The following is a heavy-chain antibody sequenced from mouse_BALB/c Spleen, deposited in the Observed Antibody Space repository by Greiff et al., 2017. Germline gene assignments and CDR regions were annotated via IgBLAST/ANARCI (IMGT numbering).Heavy chain of an antibody. J-gene: IGHJ3*01. CDR1: GFNIKDTY. D-gene: IGHD2-4*01. Sequence: EVHLVESGAELVKPGASVKLSCTASGFNIKDTYMHWVKQRPEQGLEWIGRIDPANGNTKYDPKFQGKATITADTSSNTAYLQLSSLTSEDTAVYYCARLFEYDVGFAYWGQGTLVTGSA. CDR3: ARLFEYDVGFAY. CDR2: IDPANGNT. V-gene: IGHV14-3*02.